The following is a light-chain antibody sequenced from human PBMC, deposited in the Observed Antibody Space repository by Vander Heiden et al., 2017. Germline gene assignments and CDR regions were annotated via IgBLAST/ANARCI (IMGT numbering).Light chain of an antibody. CDR2: ATY. CDR3: HQYGSAPRT. J-gene: IGKJ1*01. V-gene: IGKV3-20*01. CDR1: QSVSSSY. Sequence: EVVLTQSPGTLSLFPGERATLSCRASQSVSSSYLAWYQHKPGQAPRLLIFATYSRATGIPDRLSGSGSGTDFTLTISRLEPEDSALYFCHQYGSAPRTFGQGTKVEI.